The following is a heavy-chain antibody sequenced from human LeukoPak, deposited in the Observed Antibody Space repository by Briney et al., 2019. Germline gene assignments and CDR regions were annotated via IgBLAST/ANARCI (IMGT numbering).Heavy chain of an antibody. J-gene: IGHJ6*02. D-gene: IGHD2-2*01. V-gene: IGHV3-48*03. Sequence: PGGSLRLSCAASGFTFSSYEMNWVRQAPGKGLEWVSYISSSGSTIYYADSVKGRFTISRDNAKNSLYLQMNSLRAEDTAVYYCARDCSSTSCYAPLRSAYYGMDVWGQGTTVTVSS. CDR2: ISSSGSTI. CDR1: GFTFSSYE. CDR3: ARDCSSTSCYAPLRSAYYGMDV.